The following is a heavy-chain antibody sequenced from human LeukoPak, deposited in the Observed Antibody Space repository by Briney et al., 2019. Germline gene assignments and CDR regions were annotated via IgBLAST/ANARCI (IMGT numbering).Heavy chain of an antibody. J-gene: IGHJ4*02. CDR3: AKGYYDYVWGGYYFDY. V-gene: IGHV3-23*01. Sequence: PGGSLRLSCAASGFTFSSYAMSWVRQAPGKGLEWVSAISGSGGSTYYADSVKGRFTISRDNSRDTLYLQMNSLRAEDTAVYYCAKGYYDYVWGGYYFDYWGQGTLVTVSS. CDR1: GFTFSSYA. D-gene: IGHD3-16*01. CDR2: ISGSGGST.